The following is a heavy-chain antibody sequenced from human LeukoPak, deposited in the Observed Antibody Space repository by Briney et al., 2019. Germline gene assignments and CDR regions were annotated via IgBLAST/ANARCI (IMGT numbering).Heavy chain of an antibody. CDR1: GYTFTSYY. CDR3: ASILHCSSTSCYPDAFDI. D-gene: IGHD2-2*01. CDR2: ISPSGGST. J-gene: IGHJ3*02. V-gene: IGHV1-46*01. Sequence: APVKVSCKASGYTFTSYYMHWVRQAPGQGLEWMGIISPSGGSTSYAQKFQGRVTMTRDMSTSTVYMELSSLRSEDTAVYYCASILHCSSTSCYPDAFDIWGQGTMVTVSS.